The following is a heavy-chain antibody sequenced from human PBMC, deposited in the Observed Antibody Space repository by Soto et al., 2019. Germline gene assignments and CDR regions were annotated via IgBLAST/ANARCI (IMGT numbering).Heavy chain of an antibody. Sequence: PGESLKISCKSSGYSFASHWVAWVRQMPEKGLEWIGTIYPGDSDTKYSSAFRGHVTISADTSVSTAYLQWRSLEATDSAIYYCARYSGSYWHYLDFWGQGTLVTVSS. V-gene: IGHV5-51*01. J-gene: IGHJ4*02. CDR1: GYSFASHW. CDR2: IYPGDSDT. CDR3: ARYSGSYWHYLDF. D-gene: IGHD1-26*01.